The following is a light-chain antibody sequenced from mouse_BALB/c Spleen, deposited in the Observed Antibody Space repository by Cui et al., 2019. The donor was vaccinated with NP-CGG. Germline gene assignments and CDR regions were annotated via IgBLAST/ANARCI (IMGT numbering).Light chain of an antibody. J-gene: IGLJ1*01. Sequence: QAVVTQESALTTSPGETVTLTCRSSTGAVTTSNYAKWVQENPDHLFTGLIGGTNNRVPGVPARFSGSLIGDKAALTITGAQTEDEAIYFCALWYSNHWVFGGGTKLTVL. CDR1: TGAVTTSNY. CDR2: GTN. CDR3: ALWYSNHWV. V-gene: IGLV1*01.